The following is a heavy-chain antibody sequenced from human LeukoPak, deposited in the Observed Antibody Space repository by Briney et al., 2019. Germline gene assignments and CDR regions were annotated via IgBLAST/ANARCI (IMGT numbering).Heavy chain of an antibody. CDR2: ISGSGGST. Sequence: GESLRLSCAASGFTFSSYAMSWVRQAPGKGLEWVSAISGSGGSTYYADSVKGRFTISRDNSKNTLYLQMNSLRAEDTAVYYCATFWGSGSYYYYYMDVWGKGTTVTVSS. CDR3: ATFWGSGSYYYYYMDV. J-gene: IGHJ6*03. V-gene: IGHV3-23*01. CDR1: GFTFSSYA. D-gene: IGHD3-10*01.